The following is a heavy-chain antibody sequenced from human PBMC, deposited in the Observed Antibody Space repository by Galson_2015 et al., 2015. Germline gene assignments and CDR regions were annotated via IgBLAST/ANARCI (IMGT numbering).Heavy chain of an antibody. J-gene: IGHJ5*02. V-gene: IGHV4-59*02. CDR3: ARDRDSGSWYDP. D-gene: IGHD3-10*01. CDR2: IYYSGSP. CDR1: GVSVSSSY. Sequence: QVQLQESGPGLVKPSETLSLTCTVSGVSVSSSYWSWIRQHPRKGLEWIGYIYYSGSPNTNPSLKSRVTISGATSKTQFCLKLSSVAAANTALYYCARDRDSGSWYDPWGQGTLVTVSS.